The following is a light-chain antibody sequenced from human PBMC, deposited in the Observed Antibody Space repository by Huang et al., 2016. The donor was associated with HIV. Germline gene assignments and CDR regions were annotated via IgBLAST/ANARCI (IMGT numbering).Light chain of an antibody. CDR2: DAS. J-gene: IGKJ5*01. Sequence: EIVLTQSPATLSLSPGERATLSCRASQSVSSSLAWYQQKPGQAPRLLIYDASNRATGMQDRFSGSGSGTDFTLTISSLEPEDFAVYYCQQRSNWAFGQGTRLEIK. CDR1: QSVSSS. CDR3: QQRSNWA. V-gene: IGKV3-11*01.